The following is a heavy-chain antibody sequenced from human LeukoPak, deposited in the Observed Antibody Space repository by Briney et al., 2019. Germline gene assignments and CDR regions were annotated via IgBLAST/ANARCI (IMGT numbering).Heavy chain of an antibody. V-gene: IGHV3-7*01. Sequence: GGSLRLSCAASGFTFSSYWMSWVRQAPGKGLEWVANIKQDGSEKYYVDSVKGRFTISRDNAKNSLYLQMNSLRAEDTAVYYCARDKGPNYYGSGSYFFDYWGQGTLVTVSS. CDR1: GFTFSSYW. D-gene: IGHD3-10*01. CDR3: ARDKGPNYYGSGSYFFDY. J-gene: IGHJ4*02. CDR2: IKQDGSEK.